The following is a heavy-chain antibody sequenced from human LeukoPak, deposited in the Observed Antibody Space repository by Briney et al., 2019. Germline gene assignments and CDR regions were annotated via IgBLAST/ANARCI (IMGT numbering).Heavy chain of an antibody. CDR2: ISAYNGNT. CDR3: ARDRRGPMVRGVISGMDV. D-gene: IGHD3-10*01. CDR1: GYTFTSYG. J-gene: IGHJ6*04. V-gene: IGHV1-18*04. Sequence: ASVKVSCKASGYTFTSYGISWVRQAPGQGVEGMGWISAYNGNTNYAQKLQGRVTMTTDTSTSTAYMELRSLSSDDTAVYYCARDRRGPMVRGVISGMDVWGKGTTVTVSS.